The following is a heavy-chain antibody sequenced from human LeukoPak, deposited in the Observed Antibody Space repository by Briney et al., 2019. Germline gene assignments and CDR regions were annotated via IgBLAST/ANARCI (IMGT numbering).Heavy chain of an antibody. CDR1: GGSFSGYY. V-gene: IGHV4-34*01. CDR3: ASSRYYDSSALDY. J-gene: IGHJ4*02. D-gene: IGHD3-22*01. CDR2: INHSGST. Sequence: SETLSLTCAVYGGSFSGYYWSWIRQPPGKGLEWIGEINHSGSTNYNPSLKSRVTISVDTSKNQFSLKLSSVTAADTAVYYCASSRYYDSSALDYWGQGTLVTVSS.